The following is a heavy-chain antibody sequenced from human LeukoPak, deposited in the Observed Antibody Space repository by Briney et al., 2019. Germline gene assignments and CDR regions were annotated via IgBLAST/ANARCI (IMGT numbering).Heavy chain of an antibody. Sequence: GSLRLSCAASGFTFSSYSMNWVRQAPGKGLEWIGSIYYSGSTYYNPSLKSRVTISVDTSKNQFSLRLSSVTAADTAMYYCARDEYAYGGRTHPYFFDYWGQGTLVTVSS. CDR2: IYYSGST. CDR1: GFTFSSYS. CDR3: ARDEYAYGGRTHPYFFDY. V-gene: IGHV4-39*07. J-gene: IGHJ4*02. D-gene: IGHD3-16*01.